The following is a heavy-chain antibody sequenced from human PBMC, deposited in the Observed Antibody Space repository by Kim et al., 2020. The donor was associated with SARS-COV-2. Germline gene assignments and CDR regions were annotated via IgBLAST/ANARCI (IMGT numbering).Heavy chain of an antibody. D-gene: IGHD4-4*01. CDR2: ISAYNGNT. J-gene: IGHJ2*01. Sequence: ASVKVSCKASGYTFTSYGISWVRQAPGQGLEWMGWISAYNGNTNYAQKLQGRVNMTTDTSTSTAYMELSSLRSADPAVYSFARDFMDYTLPWYFDLCGR. V-gene: IGHV1-18*01. CDR3: ARDFMDYTLPWYFDL. CDR1: GYTFTSYG.